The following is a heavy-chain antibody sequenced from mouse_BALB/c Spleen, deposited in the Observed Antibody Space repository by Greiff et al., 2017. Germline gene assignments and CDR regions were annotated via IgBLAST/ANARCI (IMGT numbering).Heavy chain of an antibody. CDR2: ISSGGSYT. J-gene: IGHJ3*01. CDR3: AKRELAY. Sequence: EVKLMESGGGLVKPGGSLKLSCAASGFTFSSYAMSWVRQTPEKRLEWVATISSGGSYTYYPDSVKGRFTISRDNAKNTLYLQMSSLRSEDTAMYYCAKRELAYWGQGTLVTVSA. CDR1: GFTFSSYA. V-gene: IGHV5-9-3*01.